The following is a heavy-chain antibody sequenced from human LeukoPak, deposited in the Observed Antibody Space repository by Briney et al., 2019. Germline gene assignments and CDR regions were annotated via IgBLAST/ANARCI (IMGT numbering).Heavy chain of an antibody. Sequence: SETPSLTCSVSGDSINSGSYSWSWIRQPPGKGLEWIGYIYYSGSTYYNPSLKSRVTISGDTSKNQFSLNLSSVTAADTAVYYCATDRARGGDSFDYWGQGTLVTVSS. V-gene: IGHV4-30-4*01. CDR1: GDSINSGSYS. D-gene: IGHD3-10*01. CDR2: IYYSGST. J-gene: IGHJ4*02. CDR3: ATDRARGGDSFDY.